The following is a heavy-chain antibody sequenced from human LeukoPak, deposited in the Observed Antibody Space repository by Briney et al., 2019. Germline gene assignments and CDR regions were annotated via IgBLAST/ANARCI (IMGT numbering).Heavy chain of an antibody. D-gene: IGHD1-26*01. CDR3: ARRWSGSYYYRAAFDI. CDR2: INHSGST. CDR1: GGSFSGYY. Sequence: SETLSLTCAVYGGSFSGYYWSWIRQPPGKGLEWIGEINHSGSTNYNPSLKSRVTISVDTSKNQFSLKLSSVTAADTAVYYCARRWSGSYYYRAAFDIWGQGTMVTVSS. J-gene: IGHJ3*02. V-gene: IGHV4-34*01.